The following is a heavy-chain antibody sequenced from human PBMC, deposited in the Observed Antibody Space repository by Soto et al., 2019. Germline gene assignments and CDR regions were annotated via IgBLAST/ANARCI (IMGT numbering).Heavy chain of an antibody. CDR3: AKEWFGHYYGMDV. D-gene: IGHD3-16*01. CDR1: GFTFSSYG. CDR2: ISYDGSNK. Sequence: GGSLRLSCAASGFTFSSYGMHWVRQAPGKGLEWVAVISYDGSNKYYADSVKGRFTISRDNSKNTLYLQMNSLRAEDTAVYYCAKEWFGHYYGMDVWGQGTTVTVS. V-gene: IGHV3-30*18. J-gene: IGHJ6*02.